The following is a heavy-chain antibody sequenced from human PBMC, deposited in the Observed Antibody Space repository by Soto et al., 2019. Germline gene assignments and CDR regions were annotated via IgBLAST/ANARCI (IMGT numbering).Heavy chain of an antibody. Sequence: GGSLRLSCAASGFTFSSYAMSWVRQAPGKGLEWVSAISGSGGSTYYADSVKGRFTISRDNSKNTLYLQMNSLRAEDTAVYYCAKDVYYDFWSGYYTYYYYYGMDVWGQGTTVTVSS. CDR3: AKDVYYDFWSGYYTYYYYYGMDV. V-gene: IGHV3-23*01. D-gene: IGHD3-3*01. CDR1: GFTFSSYA. CDR2: ISGSGGST. J-gene: IGHJ6*02.